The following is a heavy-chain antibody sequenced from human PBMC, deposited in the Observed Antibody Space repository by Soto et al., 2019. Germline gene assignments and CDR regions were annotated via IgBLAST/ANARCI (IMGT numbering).Heavy chain of an antibody. J-gene: IGHJ4*02. V-gene: IGHV3-33*01. Sequence: GGSLRLSCAASGFTFSSYGMHWVRQAPGKGLEGVAVIWYDGSNNYYADSVKGRFTISRDNSKNTLYLQMNSLRAEDTVVYYCARELRWYGRTGLDYWGQGTLVTAPQ. CDR1: GFTFSSYG. CDR3: ARELRWYGRTGLDY. D-gene: IGHD6-13*01. CDR2: IWYDGSNN.